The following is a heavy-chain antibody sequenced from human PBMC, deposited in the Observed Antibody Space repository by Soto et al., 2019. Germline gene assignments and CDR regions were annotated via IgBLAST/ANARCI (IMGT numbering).Heavy chain of an antibody. V-gene: IGHV4-59*01. CDR1: GGSISSYY. CDR3: ARALRFLEWSDYYYYMDV. J-gene: IGHJ6*03. Sequence: SETLSLTCTVSGGSISSYYWSWIRQPPGKGLEWIGYIYYSGSTNYNPSLKSRVTISVDTSKNQFSLKLSSVTAADTAVYYCARALRFLEWSDYYYYMDVWGKGTTVTVSS. CDR2: IYYSGST. D-gene: IGHD3-3*01.